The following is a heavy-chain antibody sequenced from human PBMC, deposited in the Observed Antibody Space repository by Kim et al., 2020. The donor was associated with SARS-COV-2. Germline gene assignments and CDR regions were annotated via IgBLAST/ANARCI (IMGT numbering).Heavy chain of an antibody. V-gene: IGHV1-2*02. CDR3: ARDWWDI. Sequence: ASVKVSCKASGCTFTGFYIHWVRQAPGQGLEWMGWVNPISGDTHYVQEFQGRVTMTRDTSISTAYMELSRLRSDDTAVYYCARDWWDIWGQGTVVTVSS. CDR2: VNPISGDT. D-gene: IGHD2-8*02. J-gene: IGHJ3*02. CDR1: GCTFTGFY.